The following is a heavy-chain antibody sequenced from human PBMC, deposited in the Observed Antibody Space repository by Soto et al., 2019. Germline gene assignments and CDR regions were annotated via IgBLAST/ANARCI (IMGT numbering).Heavy chain of an antibody. D-gene: IGHD5-12*01. V-gene: IGHV1-2*02. CDR2: INPNGGVT. J-gene: IGHJ6*03. CDR1: GDSFNDYY. Sequence: VQLVQSGAEVKKPGASVKVSCKTSGDSFNDYYIHWVRQAPGQGLEWMGWINPNGGVTKYAQKFQGRVTVTRDTSIRTVYMELSSLRFDDTAVYYCARESGGATATLDYYYFYMDVWGKGTTVTVSS. CDR3: ARESGGATATLDYYYFYMDV.